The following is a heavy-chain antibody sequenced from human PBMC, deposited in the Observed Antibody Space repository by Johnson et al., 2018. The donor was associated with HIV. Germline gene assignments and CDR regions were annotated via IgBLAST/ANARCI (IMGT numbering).Heavy chain of an antibody. Sequence: VQLVESGGGLVQPGRSLRLSCAASGFTVSSNYMSWVRQAPGKGLEWVSVIYSGGSTYYADSVKGRFTISRDNAENSLYLQMTSLRGEDTAVYYCARERSRGGYSGYDYGAFDIWGQGTMVTVSS. V-gene: IGHV3-66*01. CDR1: GFTVSSNY. CDR2: IYSGGST. D-gene: IGHD5-12*01. J-gene: IGHJ3*02. CDR3: ARERSRGGYSGYDYGAFDI.